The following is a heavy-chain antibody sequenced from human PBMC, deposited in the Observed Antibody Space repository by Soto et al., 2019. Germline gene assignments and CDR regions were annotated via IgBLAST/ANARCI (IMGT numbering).Heavy chain of an antibody. CDR1: GESISSSSYY. CDR2: IYYSGRT. CDR3: ARQRTTVVTQAYFDR. V-gene: IGHV4-39*01. Sequence: SETLSLTCIVSGESISSSSYYWGWIRQPPGKGLEWIGSIYYSGRTYYNPSFKSRVTISIDTSKNQFSLKLSSVTATDTAVYYCARQRTTVVTQAYFDRWGQGALVTVSS. D-gene: IGHD2-21*02. J-gene: IGHJ4*02.